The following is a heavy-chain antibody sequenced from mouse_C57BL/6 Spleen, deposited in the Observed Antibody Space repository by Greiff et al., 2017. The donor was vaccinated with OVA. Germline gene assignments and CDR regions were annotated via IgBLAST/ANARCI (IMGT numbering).Heavy chain of an antibody. CDR1: GYTFTDYY. CDR2: INPNNGGT. D-gene: IGHD2-3*01. CDR3: ARRAGYYGYAMGY. V-gene: IGHV1-26*01. J-gene: IGHJ4*01. Sequence: EVQLQQSGPELVKPGASVKISCKASGYTFTDYYMNWVKQSHGKSLEWIGDINPNNGGTSYNQKFKGKATLTVDKSSSTAYMELRSLTSEDSAVYYCARRAGYYGYAMGYWGQGTSVTVSS.